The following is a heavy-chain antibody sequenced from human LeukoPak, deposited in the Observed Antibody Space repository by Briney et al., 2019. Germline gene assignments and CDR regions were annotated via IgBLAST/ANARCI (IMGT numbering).Heavy chain of an antibody. CDR3: AKVSYHYYGSGSYVLDY. CDR2: ISGSGGST. Sequence: GGSLRLSCAASGFTFSSYAMSWVRQAPGKGLEWVSAISGSGGSTNYADSVKGRFTISRDNSKNTLYLQMYSLRAEDTAVYYCAKVSYHYYGSGSYVLDYWGQGTLVTVSS. J-gene: IGHJ4*02. D-gene: IGHD3-10*01. V-gene: IGHV3-23*01. CDR1: GFTFSSYA.